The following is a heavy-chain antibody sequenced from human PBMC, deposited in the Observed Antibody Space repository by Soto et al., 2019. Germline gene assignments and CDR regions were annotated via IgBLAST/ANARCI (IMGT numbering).Heavy chain of an antibody. D-gene: IGHD2-2*01. CDR3: AREYCSSTRCYFPDY. V-gene: IGHV1-18*01. CDR1: GYTFTTYG. J-gene: IGHJ4*02. Sequence: ASVKGSCKASGYTFTTYGISWVRQAPGQGLEWMGWISPNNGKTHYAQTLQGRVTMTTDTSTSTAYMELRSLRSDDTAVYYCAREYCSSTRCYFPDYWGQGTLVTVSS. CDR2: ISPNNGKT.